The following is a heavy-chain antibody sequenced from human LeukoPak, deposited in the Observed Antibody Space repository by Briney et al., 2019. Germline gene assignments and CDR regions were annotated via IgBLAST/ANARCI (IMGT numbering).Heavy chain of an antibody. CDR1: GGSISSSSYY. V-gene: IGHV4-39*07. CDR3: ARSQAAAGLLDY. D-gene: IGHD6-13*01. CDR2: IYYSGST. J-gene: IGHJ4*02. Sequence: SETLSLTCTVSGGSISSSSYYWGWIRQPPGKGLEWIGSIYYSGSTYYNPSLKSRVTISVDTSKNQFSLKLSSVTAADTAVYYCARSQAAAGLLDYWGQGTLVTVSS.